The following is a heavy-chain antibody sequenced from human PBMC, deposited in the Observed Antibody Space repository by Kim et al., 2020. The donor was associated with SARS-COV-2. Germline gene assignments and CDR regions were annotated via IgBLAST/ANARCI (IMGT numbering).Heavy chain of an antibody. CDR1: GGSFSGYY. J-gene: IGHJ4*02. V-gene: IGHV4-34*01. CDR2: INHSGST. CDR3: AVGAAGYSSS. D-gene: IGHD6-13*01. Sequence: SETLSLTCAVYGGSFSGYYWSWIRQPPGKGLEWIGEINHSGSTNYNPSLKSRVTISVDTSKNQFSLKLSSVTAADTAVYYCAVGAAGYSSSWGQGTLVTVSS.